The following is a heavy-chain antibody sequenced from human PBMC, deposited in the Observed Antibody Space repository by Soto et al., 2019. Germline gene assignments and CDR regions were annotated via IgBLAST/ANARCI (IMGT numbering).Heavy chain of an antibody. CDR1: GGSISSPDHY. J-gene: IGHJ6*02. D-gene: IGHD2-15*01. CDR2: IYYAGSS. Sequence: SETLSLTCTVSGGSISSPDHYWGWIRQPPGKGLEWLGSIYYAGSSFHSPSLKMRATISVETSRNQFSLRLSSVTASDTAVYYCARLVFHCLKGSCDDYNFYGLDVWGQGTTVTVSS. CDR3: ARLVFHCLKGSCDDYNFYGLDV. V-gene: IGHV4-39*01.